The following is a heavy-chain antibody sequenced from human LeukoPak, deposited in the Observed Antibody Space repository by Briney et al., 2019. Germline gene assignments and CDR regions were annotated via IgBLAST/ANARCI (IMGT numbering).Heavy chain of an antibody. CDR1: GYTFTGYY. J-gene: IGHJ5*02. Sequence: ASVKASCKASGYTFTGYYMHWVRQAPGQGLEWMGWINPNSGGTNYAQKFQGRVTMTRDTSISTAYMELSRLRSDDTAVYYCAREYYDSRAGFDPWGQGTLVTVSS. CDR2: INPNSGGT. CDR3: AREYYDSRAGFDP. D-gene: IGHD3-22*01. V-gene: IGHV1-2*02.